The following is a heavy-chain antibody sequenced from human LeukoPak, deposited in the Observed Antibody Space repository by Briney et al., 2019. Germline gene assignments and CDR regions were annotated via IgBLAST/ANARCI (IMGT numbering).Heavy chain of an antibody. Sequence: PGRSLRLSCAASGFAFSTYAMHWVRQAPGKGLEWVAVISYDESNKYYADSVKGRFTISRDTSKNTLYLQMNSLRAEDTAVYYCAREMYHDTSGYPGLDPWGQGTLVTVSS. CDR3: AREMYHDTSGYPGLDP. D-gene: IGHD3-22*01. CDR1: GFAFSTYA. CDR2: ISYDESNK. V-gene: IGHV3-30*01. J-gene: IGHJ5*02.